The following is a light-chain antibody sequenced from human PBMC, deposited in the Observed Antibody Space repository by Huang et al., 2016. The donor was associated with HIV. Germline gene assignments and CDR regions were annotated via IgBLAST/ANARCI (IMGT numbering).Light chain of an antibody. V-gene: IGKV3-11*01. Sequence: EIVLTQSPATLSLSPGERATLSCRASQSVSSYLAWYQQKPGQAPRLLIYDASNRATGSPARFSGSGSGTDFTLTISSLEPEDFAVHYCQQRSNWPITFGQGTRLEIK. CDR1: QSVSSY. CDR3: QQRSNWPIT. CDR2: DAS. J-gene: IGKJ5*01.